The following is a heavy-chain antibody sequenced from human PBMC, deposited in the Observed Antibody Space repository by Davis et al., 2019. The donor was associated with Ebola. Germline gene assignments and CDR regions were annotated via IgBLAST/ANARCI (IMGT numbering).Heavy chain of an antibody. CDR2: ISRSSSPI. CDR3: ATRYANSDGALDI. Sequence: GGSLRLSCSPSGFTFSDYSFTWVRQAPGKGLEWVSFISRSSSPIYYADSVKGRFTISRDNAKNSLSLQMTSLSLEDTAVYYCATRYANSDGALDIWGQGTLVTVSS. CDR1: GFTFSDYS. J-gene: IGHJ3*02. V-gene: IGHV3-48*01. D-gene: IGHD2-2*01.